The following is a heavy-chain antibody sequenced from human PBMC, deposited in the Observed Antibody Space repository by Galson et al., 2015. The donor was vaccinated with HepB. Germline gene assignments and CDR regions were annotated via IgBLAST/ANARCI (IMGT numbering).Heavy chain of an antibody. V-gene: IGHV3-23*01. CDR3: AKGVVVVATKPDTFDY. J-gene: IGHJ4*02. CDR2: ISGRGGST. D-gene: IGHD2-15*01. Sequence: SLRLSCAASGFTFSSYAMSWVRQAPGKGLEWVSAISGRGGSTYYADSVKGRFTISRDNSKNTLYLQMNSLRAEDTAVYYCAKGVVVVATKPDTFDYWGQGTLVTVSS. CDR1: GFTFSSYA.